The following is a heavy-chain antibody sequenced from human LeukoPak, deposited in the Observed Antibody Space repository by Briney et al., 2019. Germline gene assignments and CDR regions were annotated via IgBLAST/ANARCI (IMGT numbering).Heavy chain of an antibody. J-gene: IGHJ4*02. CDR1: GFTLSPHW. Sequence: GGSLRLSCAASGFTLSPHWMSWVRQAPGKGLEWVSRINGDGTRTDYADSVKGLFTISRDNAKNTLYLQMNSLRAEDTAVYYCARAKPLYSSRLDYWGQGTLVTVSS. V-gene: IGHV3-74*01. CDR3: ARAKPLYSSRLDY. CDR2: INGDGTRT. D-gene: IGHD3-22*01.